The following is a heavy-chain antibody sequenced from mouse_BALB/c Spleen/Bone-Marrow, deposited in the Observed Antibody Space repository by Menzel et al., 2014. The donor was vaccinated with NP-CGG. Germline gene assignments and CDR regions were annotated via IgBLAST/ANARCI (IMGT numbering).Heavy chain of an antibody. CDR2: IWAGGST. V-gene: IGHV2-9*02. CDR3: ARDNGYYVDYAMDY. CDR1: GFSLTSYG. Sequence: VQLVESGPGLVAPSQSLSIPCTVSGFSLTSYGLHWVRQPPGKGLEWLGVIWAGGSTNYNPALMSRLSISKDNSKSQVFLKMNSLQTDDTAMYYCARDNGYYVDYAMDYWGQGTSVTVSS. D-gene: IGHD2-3*01. J-gene: IGHJ4*01.